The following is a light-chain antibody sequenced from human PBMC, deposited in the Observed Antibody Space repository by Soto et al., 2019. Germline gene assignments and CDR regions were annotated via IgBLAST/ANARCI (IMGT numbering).Light chain of an antibody. CDR3: SSHPSINTRV. Sequence: QSALTQPASVSGSPGQSSTISCTGTSSDVGGYNSVSWYQQHPGKAPKLMIYDVTNRPSGVSNRFSGSKSGNTASLTISGLQTEDEADYYCSSHPSINTRVFGGGTKVTVI. J-gene: IGLJ3*02. CDR2: DVT. CDR1: SSDVGGYNS. V-gene: IGLV2-14*01.